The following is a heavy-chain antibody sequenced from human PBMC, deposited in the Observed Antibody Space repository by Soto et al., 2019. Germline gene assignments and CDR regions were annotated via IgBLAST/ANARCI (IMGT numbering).Heavy chain of an antibody. CDR3: ARGPGYSSSWYSPDY. D-gene: IGHD6-13*01. Sequence: EVQLVESGGGLVQPGGPLRLSCAASGFTFSSYWMSWVRQAPGKGLEWVANIKQDGSEKYYVDSVKGRFTISRDNAKNSLYLQMNSLRAEDTAVYYCARGPGYSSSWYSPDYWGQGTLVTVSS. V-gene: IGHV3-7*05. CDR1: GFTFSSYW. CDR2: IKQDGSEK. J-gene: IGHJ4*02.